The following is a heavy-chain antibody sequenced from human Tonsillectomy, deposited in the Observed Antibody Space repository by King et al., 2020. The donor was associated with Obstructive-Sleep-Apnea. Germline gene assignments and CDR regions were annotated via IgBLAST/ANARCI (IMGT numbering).Heavy chain of an antibody. CDR3: ARGNGWGSSSDWFDP. CDR2: ISPSGAT. J-gene: IGHJ5*02. D-gene: IGHD3-10*01. Sequence: VQLQESGPGLVKPSGTLSLTCAVSGGSISRSKWWSWVRQSPRSRPEWIGEISPSGATHYNVSLTSRVIISVDKSNNQFSLRLNSLTAADTAIYYWARGNGWGSSSDWFDPWGQGILVTVSS. V-gene: IGHV4-4*02. CDR1: GGSISRSKW.